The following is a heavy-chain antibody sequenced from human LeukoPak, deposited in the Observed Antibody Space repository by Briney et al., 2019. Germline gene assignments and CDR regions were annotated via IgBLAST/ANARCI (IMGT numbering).Heavy chain of an antibody. CDR1: GFNFRSYE. Sequence: GRSLRLSCAASGFNFRSYEMNWVRQAPGKGLEWVSYISNTDETRTYADSVKGRFTISRDNAKNSLHLEMHSLRAEDTAVYYCAREIVSAVAGNFDYWGQGTLVTVSS. D-gene: IGHD6-19*01. CDR3: AREIVSAVAGNFDY. CDR2: ISNTDETR. V-gene: IGHV3-48*03. J-gene: IGHJ4*02.